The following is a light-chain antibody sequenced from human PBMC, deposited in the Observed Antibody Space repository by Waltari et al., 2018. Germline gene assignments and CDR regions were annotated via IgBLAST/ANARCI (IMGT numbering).Light chain of an antibody. CDR1: QSISIY. J-gene: IGKJ2*01. Sequence: DIQMTQSPSSLSASIGDRVTITCRASQSISIYLNWDQQKPGKAPKLLINAASNLQSGVPSRFSGSGSGTDFTLTISSLQPEDFATYYCQQSYSTPPYTFGQGTKLEIK. CDR3: QQSYSTPPYT. V-gene: IGKV1-39*01. CDR2: AAS.